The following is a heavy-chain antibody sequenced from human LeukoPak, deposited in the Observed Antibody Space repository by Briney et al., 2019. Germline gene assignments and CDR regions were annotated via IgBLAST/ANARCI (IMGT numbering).Heavy chain of an antibody. Sequence: GGSLRLSCAASGFTVSSNYMSWVRQAPGKGLEWVSVIYSGGSTYYADSVKGRLTISRHNSKNTLYLQMNSLRAEDTAVYYCARDRVQLERNYYYYYYGMDVWGQGTTVTVSS. CDR1: GFTVSSNY. J-gene: IGHJ6*02. CDR2: IYSGGST. D-gene: IGHD1-1*01. CDR3: ARDRVQLERNYYYYYYGMDV. V-gene: IGHV3-53*04.